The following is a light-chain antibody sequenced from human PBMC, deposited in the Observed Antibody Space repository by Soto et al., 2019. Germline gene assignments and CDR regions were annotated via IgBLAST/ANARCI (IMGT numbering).Light chain of an antibody. Sequence: EIVMTQSPATLSVSPGERATLSCRASQGVGSTLAWYQQKPGQTPRLLIYAASTRATGVPARFSGSGSGTEFTLTINSLQSEDFAVYYCQQYNNWPRTFGQGTKVDIK. J-gene: IGKJ1*01. CDR3: QQYNNWPRT. V-gene: IGKV3-15*01. CDR1: QGVGST. CDR2: AAS.